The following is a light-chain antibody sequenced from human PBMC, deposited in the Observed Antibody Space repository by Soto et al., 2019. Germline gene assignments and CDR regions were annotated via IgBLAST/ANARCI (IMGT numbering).Light chain of an antibody. J-gene: IGKJ3*01. V-gene: IGKV3-20*01. CDR3: QQYGSSPLLT. CDR2: GTS. Sequence: EIMLTQSPGTLSLSPGERATLSCRASQSVNRNYLAWYQQKPGQAPRLLIYGTSSRATGIPDRFSGSGSGTDFTLTISRLEPEDFAAYYCQQYGSSPLLTFGPGTKLDIK. CDR1: QSVNRNY.